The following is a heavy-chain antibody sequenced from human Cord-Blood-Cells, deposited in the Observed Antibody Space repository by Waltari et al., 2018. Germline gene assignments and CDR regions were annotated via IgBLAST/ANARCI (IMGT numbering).Heavy chain of an antibody. CDR1: GGTFSSYA. V-gene: IGHV1-69*01. CDR2: IFPIFGTA. Sequence: QVQLVQSGAEVKKPGSSVKVSCKASGGTFSSYAISWVRQAPGQGLEWMGGIFPIFGTANYVQKCQGRVTITAYELTSTAYMGLCSLRSEDTAVYYCARDRSIAIVATNWFDPWGQGTLVTVSS. CDR3: ARDRSIAIVATNWFDP. D-gene: IGHD5-12*01. J-gene: IGHJ5*02.